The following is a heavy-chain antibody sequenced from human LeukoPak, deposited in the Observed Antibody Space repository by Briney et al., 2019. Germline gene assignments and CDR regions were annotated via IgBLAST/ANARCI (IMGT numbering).Heavy chain of an antibody. Sequence: AGGSLRLSCAASGFTFSSYSMTWVRQAPGKGLEWVSSISSSSSYIYYADSVKGRFTISRDNAKNSLYLQMNSLRAEDTAVYYCAREGGTLSTFPDYWGQGTLVTVSS. D-gene: IGHD1-1*01. CDR2: ISSSSSYI. CDR3: AREGGTLSTFPDY. J-gene: IGHJ4*02. V-gene: IGHV3-21*01. CDR1: GFTFSSYS.